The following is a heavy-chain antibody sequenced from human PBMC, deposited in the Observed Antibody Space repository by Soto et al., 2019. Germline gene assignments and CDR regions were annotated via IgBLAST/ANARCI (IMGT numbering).Heavy chain of an antibody. CDR2: INPSGGST. Sequence: ASVKVSCKASGYTFTIYYMHWVRQAPGQGLEWMGIINPSGGSTSYAQKFQGRVTMTRDTSTSTVYMELSSLRSEDTAVYYCAKVQITMIVVVITKAKYYFDYWGQGTLVTVSS. D-gene: IGHD3-22*01. CDR3: AKVQITMIVVVITKAKYYFDY. V-gene: IGHV1-46*01. J-gene: IGHJ4*02. CDR1: GYTFTIYY.